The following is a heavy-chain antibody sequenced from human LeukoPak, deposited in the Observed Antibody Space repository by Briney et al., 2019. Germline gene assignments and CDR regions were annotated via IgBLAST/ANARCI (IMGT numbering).Heavy chain of an antibody. CDR3: AREGGDPRWLDP. J-gene: IGHJ5*02. Sequence: SETLSLTCTVSGGSMGGYYWTWIRQSAGKGLEWIGRINTSGSTNYNPSLRSRVTMSVNTSKNQFSLNLTSVTAADTAVYSCAREGGDPRWLDPWGQGTLVTVSS. CDR2: INTSGST. CDR1: GGSMGGYY. V-gene: IGHV4-4*07. D-gene: IGHD1-26*01.